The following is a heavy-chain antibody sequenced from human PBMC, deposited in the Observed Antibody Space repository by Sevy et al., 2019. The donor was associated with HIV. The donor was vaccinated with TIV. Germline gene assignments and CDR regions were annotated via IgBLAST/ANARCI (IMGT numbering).Heavy chain of an antibody. CDR1: GFTFSTYG. V-gene: IGHV3-30*03. Sequence: GGSLRLSCSASGFTFSTYGMHWVRQAPGKGLEWVTFISYDGSSPSFADSVKGRFTISRDNSKKTLHLQMDSLRAEDTAVYYCARTDYDSSAHGGHYYYGMDVWGQGTTVTVSS. CDR2: ISYDGSSP. CDR3: ARTDYDSSAHGGHYYYGMDV. J-gene: IGHJ6*02. D-gene: IGHD3-22*01.